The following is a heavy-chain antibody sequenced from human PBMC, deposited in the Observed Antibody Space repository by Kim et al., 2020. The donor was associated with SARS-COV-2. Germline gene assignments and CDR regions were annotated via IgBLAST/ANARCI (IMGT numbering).Heavy chain of an antibody. V-gene: IGHV1-2*02. J-gene: IGHJ5*02. CDR2: T. Sequence: TYYEHKFQGRVTGTGDRSITTIYMDLSSLRSDDTAVYYCTRARAITGLDPWGQGTLVTVSS. CDR3: TRARAITGLDP.